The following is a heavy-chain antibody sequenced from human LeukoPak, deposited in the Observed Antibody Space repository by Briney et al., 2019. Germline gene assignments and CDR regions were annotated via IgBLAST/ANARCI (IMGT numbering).Heavy chain of an antibody. J-gene: IGHJ5*02. V-gene: IGHV3-23*01. CDR3: AKDVWGPTAMKNNWFDP. CDR2: ISGSGEST. D-gene: IGHD3-16*01. Sequence: GGSLRLSCAASGFSFSNYVMTWVRQAPGKGLEWVLMISGSGESTTYAASVKGRFTVSRDNSQNTLYLQMDSLSGDDTALYYCAKDVWGPTAMKNNWFDPWGQGTLVTVSS. CDR1: GFSFSNYV.